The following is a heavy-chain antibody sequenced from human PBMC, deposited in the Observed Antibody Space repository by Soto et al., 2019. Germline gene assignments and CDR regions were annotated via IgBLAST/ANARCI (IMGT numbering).Heavy chain of an antibody. D-gene: IGHD2-15*01. CDR1: GGSFSGYY. CDR3: ARGKNHSTIDCSGGSCYSSYFQH. V-gene: IGHV4-34*01. CDR2: INHSGST. J-gene: IGHJ1*01. Sequence: SETLSLTCAVYGGSFSGYYWSWIRQPPGKGLEWIGEINHSGSTNYNPSLKSRVTISVDTSKNQFSLKLSSVTAADTAVYYCARGKNHSTIDCSGGSCYSSYFQHWGQGTLVTVSS.